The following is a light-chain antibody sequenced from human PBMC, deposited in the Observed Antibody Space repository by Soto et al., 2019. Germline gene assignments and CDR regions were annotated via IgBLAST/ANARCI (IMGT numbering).Light chain of an antibody. CDR1: SSNIGSHT. J-gene: IGLJ2*01. CDR3: AAWDDSLNGVV. CDR2: SNT. Sequence: QSVLTQPPSASGTPGQTIAISCSGGSSNIGSHTVNWYQRLPGTAPRLLIYSNTQRPSGVPDRFSGSKSGTSASLAISGLQSEYEGDYYCAAWDDSLNGVVFGGGTKLIVL. V-gene: IGLV1-44*01.